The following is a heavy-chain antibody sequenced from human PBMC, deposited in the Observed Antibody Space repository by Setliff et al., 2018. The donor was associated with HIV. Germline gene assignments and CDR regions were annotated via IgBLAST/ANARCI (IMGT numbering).Heavy chain of an antibody. V-gene: IGHV4-4*09. CDR2: IYSSGST. CDR3: ARAYFGSGIYY. CDR1: GGSISSYY. D-gene: IGHD3-10*01. Sequence: PSETLSLTGTVSGGSISSYYWSWIRQPPGKGLEWLGHIYSSGSTNYNPSLKSRVTISVDTSKNQFSLKLYSVTAADTAVYYCARAYFGSGIYYWGQGTLVTVSS. J-gene: IGHJ4*02.